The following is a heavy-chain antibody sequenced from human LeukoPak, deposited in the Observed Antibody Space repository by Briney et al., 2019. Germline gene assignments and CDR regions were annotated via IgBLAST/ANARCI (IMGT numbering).Heavy chain of an antibody. Sequence: PGGSLRLSCAASGFTFSSYSMNWVRQAPGKGLEWVSYISSDSSTIYYADSVKGRFTISRDNAKNSLYLQMNSLRAEDTAVYYCAREGPFGDLDYWGQGTLVTVSS. V-gene: IGHV3-48*04. J-gene: IGHJ4*02. CDR2: ISSDSSTI. CDR1: GFTFSSYS. CDR3: AREGPFGDLDY. D-gene: IGHD3-10*01.